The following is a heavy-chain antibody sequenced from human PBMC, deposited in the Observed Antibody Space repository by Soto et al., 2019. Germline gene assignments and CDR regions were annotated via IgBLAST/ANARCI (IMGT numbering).Heavy chain of an antibody. CDR3: AREKNGYGLWP. CDR2: IIPILDIA. J-gene: IGHJ5*02. Sequence: SVKVSCTASGGTFNTYTISWVRQAPGQGLEWMGRIIPILDIANYAQKFQGRVTITADKSTSTAYMELSSLRSEDTAVYYCAREKNGYGLWPWGQGTLVTVSS. CDR1: GGTFNTYT. D-gene: IGHD5-18*01. V-gene: IGHV1-69*04.